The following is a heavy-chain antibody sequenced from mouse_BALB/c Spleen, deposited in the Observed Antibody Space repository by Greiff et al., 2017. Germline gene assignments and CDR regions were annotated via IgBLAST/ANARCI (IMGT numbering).Heavy chain of an antibody. CDR2: INPGSGGT. J-gene: IGHJ4*01. D-gene: IGHD2-14*01. CDR3: ARWDRAMDY. CDR1: GYAFTNYL. V-gene: IGHV1-54*01. Sequence: QVQLQQSGAELVRPGTSVKVSCKASGYAFTNYLIEWVKQRPGQGLEWIGVINPGSGGTNYNEKFKGKATLTADKSSSTAYMQLSSLTSDDSAVYFCARWDRAMDYWGQGTTVTVSS.